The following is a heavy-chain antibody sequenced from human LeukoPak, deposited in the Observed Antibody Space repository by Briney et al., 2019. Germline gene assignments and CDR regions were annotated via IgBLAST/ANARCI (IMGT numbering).Heavy chain of an antibody. Sequence: ASVKVSCKASGGTFCSYAISWVRRAPGQGLEWMGGIIPIFGTANYAQKFQGRVTITTDESTSTAYMELSSLRSEDTAVYYCARERDECSSTSCLGMDYWGQGTLVTVSS. CDR1: GGTFCSYA. V-gene: IGHV1-69*05. J-gene: IGHJ4*02. D-gene: IGHD2-2*01. CDR2: IIPIFGTA. CDR3: ARERDECSSTSCLGMDY.